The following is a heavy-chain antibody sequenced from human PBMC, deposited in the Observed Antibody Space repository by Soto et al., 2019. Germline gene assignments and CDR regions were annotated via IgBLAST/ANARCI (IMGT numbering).Heavy chain of an antibody. J-gene: IGHJ4*02. Sequence: QVQLVESGGGVVQPGRSLRLSCAASGFTFSTYGMHWVRQAPGKGLEWVAVISYDGSNKYYADSVKGRCTISRDNSKNTLYLQMSSLRAEDTAVYYCAKGFSYSVIDYWGQGTLVTVSS. CDR3: AKGFSYSVIDY. D-gene: IGHD5-18*01. CDR2: ISYDGSNK. V-gene: IGHV3-30*18. CDR1: GFTFSTYG.